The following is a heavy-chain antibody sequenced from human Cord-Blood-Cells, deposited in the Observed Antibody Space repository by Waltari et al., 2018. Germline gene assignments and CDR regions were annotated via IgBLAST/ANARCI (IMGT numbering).Heavy chain of an antibody. Sequence: QVQLVQSGAEVQKPGASVKVSCKASGSTFTGYYMPWVRPAPGQGREWMGRINPNSGGTNYAQKVQGRVTMTRDTSISTAYMELSRLRSDDTAVYYCSLLSGSYYYYYGMDVWGQGTTVTVSS. CDR2: INPNSGGT. CDR3: SLLSGSYYYYYGMDV. V-gene: IGHV1-2*06. CDR1: GSTFTGYY. D-gene: IGHD1-26*01. J-gene: IGHJ6*02.